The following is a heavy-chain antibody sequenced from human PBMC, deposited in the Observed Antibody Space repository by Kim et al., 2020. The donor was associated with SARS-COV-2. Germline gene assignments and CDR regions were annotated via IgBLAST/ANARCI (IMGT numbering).Heavy chain of an antibody. Sequence: SETLSLTCAVSGGSFSGCYWSWVRQPPGKGLEWIWEINHSGSTNYNHSLKSRVTISVDTSKNQFSLKLSSVTAADTAVYYCARAAGDSSGYGCDYWGQGT. J-gene: IGHJ4*02. CDR1: GGSFSGCY. CDR2: INHSGST. CDR3: ARAAGDSSGYGCDY. V-gene: IGHV4-34*01. D-gene: IGHD3-22*01.